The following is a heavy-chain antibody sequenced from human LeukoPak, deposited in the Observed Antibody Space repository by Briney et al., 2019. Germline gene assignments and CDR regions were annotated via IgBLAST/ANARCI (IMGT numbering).Heavy chain of an antibody. CDR2: MSGSGGST. D-gene: IGHD3-10*01. CDR3: AKHEGASNYGSFDY. J-gene: IGHJ4*02. CDR1: GFTFSSYG. Sequence: PGGSLRLSCAASGFTFSSYGMNWVRQAPGKGLEWVSTMSGSGGSTYYADSVKGRFTISRDNSKNTLYLQLSSLRAEDTAVDYCAKHEGASNYGSFDYWGQGNLVTVSS. V-gene: IGHV3-23*01.